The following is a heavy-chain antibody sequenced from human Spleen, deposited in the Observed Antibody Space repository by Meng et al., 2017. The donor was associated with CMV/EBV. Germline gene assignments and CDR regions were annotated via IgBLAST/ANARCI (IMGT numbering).Heavy chain of an antibody. V-gene: IGHV1-2*02. D-gene: IGHD3-10*01. CDR3: ARVDMVRGLIVFDY. CDR2: INPNSGGT. CDR1: GYTFTGYY. Sequence: ASVKVSCKASGYTFTGYYMHWVRQAPGQGLEWMGWINPNSGGTNHAQNLQGRVTMTTDTSTTTAYMELSTLRSDDTAVYYCARVDMVRGLIVFDYWGQGTLVTVSS. J-gene: IGHJ4*02.